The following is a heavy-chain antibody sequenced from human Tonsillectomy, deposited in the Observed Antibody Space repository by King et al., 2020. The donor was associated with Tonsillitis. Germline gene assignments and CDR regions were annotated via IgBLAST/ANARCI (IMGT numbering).Heavy chain of an antibody. CDR3: ARVNPPPPAIAAAGGWFDP. J-gene: IGHJ5*02. D-gene: IGHD6-13*01. Sequence: QLQESGPGLVKPSETLSLTCTVSGGSISSYYWTWIRQPPGKGLEWIGYIYYSGSTNYNPSLKSRVTISIDTSKNQFSLKLSSVTAADTAVYYCARVNPPPPAIAAAGGWFDPWGQGTLVTVSS. V-gene: IGHV4-59*01. CDR2: IYYSGST. CDR1: GGSISSYY.